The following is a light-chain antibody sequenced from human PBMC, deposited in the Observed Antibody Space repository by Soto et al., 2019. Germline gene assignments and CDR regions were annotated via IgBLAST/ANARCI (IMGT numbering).Light chain of an antibody. V-gene: IGLV1-40*01. J-gene: IGLJ2*01. Sequence: QSVLTQPPSVSGAPGQRVTISCTGSSSNIGAGYDVHWYQQLPGTAPKLLIYDNSNRPSGVPDRVSGSKSGTSASLAITGLQAEDEAVYYCQSYDSSLSEVFGGGTKLTVL. CDR1: SSNIGAGYD. CDR3: QSYDSSLSEV. CDR2: DNS.